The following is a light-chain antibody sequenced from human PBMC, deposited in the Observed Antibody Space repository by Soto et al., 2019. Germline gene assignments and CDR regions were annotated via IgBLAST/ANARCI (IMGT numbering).Light chain of an antibody. CDR1: SGDIGSYNR. V-gene: IGLV2-14*01. Sequence: QSVLTQPASVSGSPGQSITISCTGTSGDIGSYNRVSWYQQHPGKAPKLIIYEVTDRPSGVSNRFSGSKSGNTASLTISGLQAEDEAEYYCSSYTGGNPSYVFGTGTKLTVL. CDR3: SSYTGGNPSYV. J-gene: IGLJ1*01. CDR2: EVT.